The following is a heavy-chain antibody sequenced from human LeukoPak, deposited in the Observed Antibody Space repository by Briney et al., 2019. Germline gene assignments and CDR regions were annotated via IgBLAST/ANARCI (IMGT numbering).Heavy chain of an antibody. V-gene: IGHV3-49*04. J-gene: IGHJ3*02. D-gene: IGHD2-21*02. CDR2: IRSKAYGGTT. CDR3: ASKQGAYCGGDCYSDAFGI. Sequence: QTGGSLRLSCTASGFTFGDYAMSWVRQAPGKGLEWVGFIRSKAYGGTTEYAASVKGRFTISRDDSKSIAYLQMNSLKTEDTAVYYCASKQGAYCGGDCYSDAFGIWGQGTMVTVSS. CDR1: GFTFGDYA.